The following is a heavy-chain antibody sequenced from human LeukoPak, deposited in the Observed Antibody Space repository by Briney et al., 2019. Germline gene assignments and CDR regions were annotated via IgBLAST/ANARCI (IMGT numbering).Heavy chain of an antibody. CDR1: GFTFDDYA. J-gene: IGHJ6*02. CDR3: AKDIGEYQLGYGMDV. CDR2: ISWNSGSI. V-gene: IGHV3-9*01. Sequence: QPGRSLRLSCAASGFTFDDYAMHWVRRAPGKGLEWVSGISWNSGSIGYADSVKGRFTISRDNAKNSLYLQMNSLRAEDTALYYCAKDIGEYQLGYGMDVWGQGTTVTVSS. D-gene: IGHD2-2*01.